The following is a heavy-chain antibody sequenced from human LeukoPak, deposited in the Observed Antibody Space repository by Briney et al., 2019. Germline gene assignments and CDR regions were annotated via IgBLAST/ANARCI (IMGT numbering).Heavy chain of an antibody. Sequence: PSETLSLTCTVSGGSISSYYWSWIRQPPGKGPEWIGYIYYSGSTNYNPSLKSRVTISVDTSKNQFSLKLSSVTAADTAVYYCARYSSSSFWSSAYYYYYGMDVWGQGTTVTVSS. J-gene: IGHJ6*02. CDR2: IYYSGST. CDR3: ARYSSSSFWSSAYYYYYGMDV. V-gene: IGHV4-59*08. CDR1: GGSISSYY. D-gene: IGHD6-13*01.